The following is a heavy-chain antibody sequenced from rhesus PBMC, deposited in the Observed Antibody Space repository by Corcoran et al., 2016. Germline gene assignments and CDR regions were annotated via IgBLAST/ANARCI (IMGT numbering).Heavy chain of an antibody. V-gene: IGHV4-147*01. CDR1: GASISSNY. Sequence: QVQLQESGPGLVKPSETLPLTCAVSGASISSNYWSWIRQPPGKGLEWIGDIYGGSGSTSYNPALKSRGTISKDTSKNQFSLKRSSVTAADTAVYYCARGGGSSYSQLPYGLDSWGQGVVVTVSS. CDR3: ARGGGSSYSQLPYGLDS. J-gene: IGHJ6*01. CDR2: IYGGSGST. D-gene: IGHD6-43*01.